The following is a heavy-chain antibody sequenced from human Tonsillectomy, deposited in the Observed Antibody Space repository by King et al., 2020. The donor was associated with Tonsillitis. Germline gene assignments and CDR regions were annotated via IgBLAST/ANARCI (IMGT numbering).Heavy chain of an antibody. D-gene: IGHD1-1*01. Sequence: VQLQESGPGLVKPSQTLSLTCTVSGGSISSGDYYWSWIRQPPGKGLEWIGHIYNIGSTYYNPSLKSRLTISGDTSKNQFSLKLSSVTAADTAVYFCARGLDDPYAEYFQHWGQGTLVTVSS. V-gene: IGHV4-30-4*01. CDR3: ARGLDDPYAEYFQH. CDR2: IYNIGST. CDR1: GGSISSGDYY. J-gene: IGHJ1*01.